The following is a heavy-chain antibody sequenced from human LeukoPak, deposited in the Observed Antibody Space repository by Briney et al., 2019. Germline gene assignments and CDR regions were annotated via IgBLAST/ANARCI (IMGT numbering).Heavy chain of an antibody. CDR2: ISYDGSNK. V-gene: IGHV3-30*04. CDR1: GFTFSSDA. J-gene: IGHJ6*04. D-gene: IGHD3-10*02. CDR3: AELGITMIGGV. Sequence: PGGSLRLSCAASGFTFSSDAMHWVRQAPGKGLEWVAAISYDGSNKNYADSVKGRFTISRDNAKNSLYLQMNSLRAEDTAVYYCAELGITMIGGVRGKGTTVTISS.